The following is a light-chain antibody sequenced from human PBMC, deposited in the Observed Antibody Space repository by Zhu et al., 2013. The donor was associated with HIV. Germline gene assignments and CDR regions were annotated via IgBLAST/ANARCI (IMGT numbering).Light chain of an antibody. CDR1: HSLLYNSNNKNY. CDR3: QQYYTSVS. Sequence: DIVMTQSPDSLAVSLGERATINCKSSHSLLYNSNNKNYLAWYQQKSGQPPRLLIYWASTRESGVPDRFSGGGSGTDFTLTISSLQTEDVAVYYCQQYYTSVSFGGGTKVEVK. V-gene: IGKV4-1*01. CDR2: WAS. J-gene: IGKJ4*01.